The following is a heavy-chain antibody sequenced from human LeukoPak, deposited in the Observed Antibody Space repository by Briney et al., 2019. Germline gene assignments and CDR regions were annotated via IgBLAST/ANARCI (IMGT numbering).Heavy chain of an antibody. Sequence: SETLSLTCAVYGGSFSGYYWSWIRQPPGKGLEWIGEINHSGSTNYNPSLKSRVTISVDTSKNQFSLKLSSVTAADTAVYYCASSGSYWARYFDYWGQGTLITVSS. CDR2: INHSGST. V-gene: IGHV4-34*01. CDR3: ASSGSYWARYFDY. J-gene: IGHJ4*02. D-gene: IGHD3-10*01. CDR1: GGSFSGYY.